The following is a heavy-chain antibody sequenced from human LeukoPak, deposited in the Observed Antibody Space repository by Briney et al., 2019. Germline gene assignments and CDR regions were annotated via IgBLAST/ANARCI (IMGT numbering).Heavy chain of an antibody. D-gene: IGHD4-17*01. CDR1: GFTFSTYG. CDR3: ARVSGDPRLVDY. CDR2: IWYDGSNK. V-gene: IGHV3-33*01. J-gene: IGHJ4*02. Sequence: PGGSQRLSCAASGFTFSTYGMHWVRQTPGKGLEWVALIWYDGSNKYYADSVKGRFTISRDNSKNTLYLQMNSLRAEDTAVYYCARVSGDPRLVDYWGQGTLVTVSS.